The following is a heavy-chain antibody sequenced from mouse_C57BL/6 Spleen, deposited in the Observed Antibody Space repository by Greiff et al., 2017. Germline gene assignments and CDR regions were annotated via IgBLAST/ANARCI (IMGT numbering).Heavy chain of an antibody. CDR2: IRNKANGYTT. Sequence: EVKLVESGGGLVQPGGSLSLSCAASGFTFTDYYMSWVRQPPGKALEWLGFIRNKANGYTTEYSASVKGRFTISRDNSQSILYLQMNALRAEDSATYYCARSDGYYRYWYFDVWGTGTTVTVSS. CDR1: GFTFTDYY. V-gene: IGHV7-3*01. D-gene: IGHD2-3*01. J-gene: IGHJ1*03. CDR3: ARSDGYYRYWYFDV.